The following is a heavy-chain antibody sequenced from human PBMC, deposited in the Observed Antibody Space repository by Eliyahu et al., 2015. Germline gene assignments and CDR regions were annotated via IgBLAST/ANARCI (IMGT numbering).Heavy chain of an antibody. CDR3: TRDLEGQLLYYFDS. Sequence: EVQLVESGGGLVQPGGSLRLSCAVSGFXLSNYWMHWVRQAPGKGLVWVXRIXSDGTTTXYADSVKGRFTISRDNAKNTLYLQMNSLRAEDTAVYFCTRDLEGQLLYYFDSWGQGTLVTVSS. V-gene: IGHV3-74*01. CDR1: GFXLSNYW. CDR2: IXSDGTTT. J-gene: IGHJ4*02. D-gene: IGHD1-1*01.